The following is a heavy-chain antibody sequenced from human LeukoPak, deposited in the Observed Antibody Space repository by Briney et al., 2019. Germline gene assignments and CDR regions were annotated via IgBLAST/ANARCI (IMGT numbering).Heavy chain of an antibody. J-gene: IGHJ1*01. D-gene: IGHD5-18*01. Sequence: SQTLSLTCTVSGGSISSGDYYWSWIRQPPGKGLEWIGYIYYSGSTYYNPSLKSRVSISLDTSKNQFSLKLSSVTAADTAVYYCARDTVDTAMVQHWGHGTLVTVSS. CDR2: IYYSGST. CDR1: GGSISSGDYY. V-gene: IGHV4-30-4*08. CDR3: ARDTVDTAMVQH.